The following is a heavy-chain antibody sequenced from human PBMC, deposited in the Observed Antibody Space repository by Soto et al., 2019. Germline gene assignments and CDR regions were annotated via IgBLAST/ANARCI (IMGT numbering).Heavy chain of an antibody. D-gene: IGHD1-26*01. CDR2: TYYRSKWYY. J-gene: IGHJ4*01. CDR1: GDSVSSNSAG. Sequence: SQTLSLTCAITGDSVSSNSAGWSWVRRSPSRGLEWLGRTYYRSKWYYEYAVSVRGRITINPDTSKNQYSLQLNSVTPEDTAVYFCARGEQYRARIFDYWGQATLVTVSS. CDR3: ARGEQYRARIFDY. V-gene: IGHV6-1*01.